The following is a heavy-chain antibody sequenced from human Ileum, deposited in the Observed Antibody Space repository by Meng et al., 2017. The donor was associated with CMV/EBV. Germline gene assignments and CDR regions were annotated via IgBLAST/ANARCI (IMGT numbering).Heavy chain of an antibody. D-gene: IGHD3-3*01. Sequence: GGSLRLSCAASGFTFSSYYMNWVRQAPGKGLEWVSSISISSTYIYYADSVKGRFTISREKAKNSLYLQMNSLRAEDTAVYYCARVWSGYAFDAFDIWGQGTMVTVSS. CDR3: ARVWSGYAFDAFDI. CDR1: GFTFSSYY. J-gene: IGHJ3*02. V-gene: IGHV3-21*01. CDR2: ISISSTYI.